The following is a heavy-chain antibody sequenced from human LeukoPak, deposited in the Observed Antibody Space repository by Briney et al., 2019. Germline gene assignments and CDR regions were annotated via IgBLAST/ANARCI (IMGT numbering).Heavy chain of an antibody. CDR3: ARHPYSGSYHFDY. V-gene: IGHV1-2*02. CDR2: INPNSGGT. D-gene: IGHD1-26*01. J-gene: IGHJ4*01. Sequence: ASVKLFCKASGYIFTGYYMHWVRQAPGQGLEWMGWINPNSGGTNSAQKFQGRVTMTRDTSISTAYMELSRLTSDDTAVYYCARHPYSGSYHFDYWCQGTLVTVSS. CDR1: GYIFTGYY.